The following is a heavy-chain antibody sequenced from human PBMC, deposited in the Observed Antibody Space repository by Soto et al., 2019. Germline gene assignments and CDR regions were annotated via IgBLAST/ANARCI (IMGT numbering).Heavy chain of an antibody. CDR3: AKDAIGAFDI. Sequence: GGSLRLSCAASGFTFSSYAMHWVRQAPGKGLEWVAVISYDGSNKYYADSVKGRFTISRDNSKNTLYLQMNSLRAEDTTMYYCAKDAIGAFDIWGQGTMVTVSS. J-gene: IGHJ3*02. V-gene: IGHV3-30-3*01. CDR1: GFTFSSYA. CDR2: ISYDGSNK. D-gene: IGHD3-22*01.